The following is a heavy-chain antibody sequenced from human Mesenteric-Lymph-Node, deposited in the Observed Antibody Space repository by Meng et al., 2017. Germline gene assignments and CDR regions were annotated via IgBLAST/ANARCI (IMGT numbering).Heavy chain of an antibody. J-gene: IGHJ4*02. CDR3: ARRRGGSGRDC. CDR2: IYHSGST. D-gene: IGHD3-10*01. CDR1: GGSIRISNSY. V-gene: IGHV4-39*01. Sequence: LHLQESGPGLLKPSETLSLTCTVPGGSIRISNSYWDWIRQPPGKGLEWIGAIYHSGSTSYNPSLQSRVTMFVDTSKNQFSLMLTSVTATDTAVYYCARRRGGSGRDCWGQGTLVTVSS.